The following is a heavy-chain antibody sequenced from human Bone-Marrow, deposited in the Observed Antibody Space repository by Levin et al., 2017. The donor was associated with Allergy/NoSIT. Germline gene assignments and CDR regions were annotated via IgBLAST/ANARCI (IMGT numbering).Heavy chain of an antibody. Sequence: GGSLRLSCAASGFTFSTYDMHWVRQAPGKGLEWVADMSFDGSNTHYADSVKGRFTISRDNSTNTLYLQMNSLGPADAAVYYCAKSTAYYDILTDYYNDLYFALDVWGQGTTVTVSS. CDR2: MSFDGSNT. CDR1: GFTFSTYD. J-gene: IGHJ6*02. V-gene: IGHV3-30*18. CDR3: AKSTAYYDILTDYYNDLYFALDV. D-gene: IGHD3-9*01.